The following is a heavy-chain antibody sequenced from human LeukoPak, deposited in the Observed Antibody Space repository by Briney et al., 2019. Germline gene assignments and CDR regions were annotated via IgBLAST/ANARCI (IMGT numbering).Heavy chain of an antibody. CDR1: GFTFSSYA. D-gene: IGHD3-10*01. J-gene: IGHJ6*03. CDR2: ISGSGGST. Sequence: GGSLRLSCAASGFTFSSYAMSWVRQAPGKGLEWVSAISGSGGSTYYADSVKGRFTISRDNSENTLYLQMNSLRAEDTAVYYCAKDRDGRGTMVRGVILRPMDVWGKGTTVTVSS. CDR3: AKDRDGRGTMVRGVILRPMDV. V-gene: IGHV3-23*01.